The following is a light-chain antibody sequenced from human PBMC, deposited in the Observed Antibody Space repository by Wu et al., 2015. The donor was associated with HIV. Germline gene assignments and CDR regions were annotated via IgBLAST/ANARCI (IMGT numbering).Light chain of an antibody. CDR3: QQRANWRT. CDR2: AAS. Sequence: ESVLTQSPGTLSMSPGERATLSCRASQSVSSSYLAWYQQKPGLAPRLLIYAASNRATGIPARFSGSGSGTDFTLTISSLEPEDFAVYYCQQRANWRTFGQGTKVEIK. J-gene: IGKJ1*01. CDR1: QSVSSSY. V-gene: IGKV3D-20*02.